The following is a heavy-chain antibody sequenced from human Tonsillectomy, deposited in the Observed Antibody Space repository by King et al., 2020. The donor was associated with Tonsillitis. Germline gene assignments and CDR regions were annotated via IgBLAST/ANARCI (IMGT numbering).Heavy chain of an antibody. CDR2: IKQDDSEE. CDR3: ARRRPAGRPFYFDN. CDR1: GFTFGTYW. Sequence: VQLVESGGGLVQPGGSLRLSCAASGFTFGTYWMSWVRQAPGKGLEWVANIKQDDSEEYYVDSVKGRFTISRDNAKNSLYLQMNSLRAEDTAVYYCARRRPAGRPFYFDNWGQGTLVTVSS. D-gene: IGHD6-6*01. V-gene: IGHV3-7*03. J-gene: IGHJ4*02.